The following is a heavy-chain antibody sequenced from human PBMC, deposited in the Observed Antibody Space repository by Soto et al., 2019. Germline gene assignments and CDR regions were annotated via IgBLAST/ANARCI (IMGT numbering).Heavy chain of an antibody. V-gene: IGHV4-59*01. Sequence: PSETLSLTCTVSVESISIYYWSWIRQPPGKGLEWIGYMYYSGSTNYNPSLKSRVTISVDTSKNQFSLKRSSVTAADTAVYYCARDAGGPADYWGQGTLVTV. D-gene: IGHD2-15*01. J-gene: IGHJ4*02. CDR2: MYYSGST. CDR1: VESISIYY. CDR3: ARDAGGPADY.